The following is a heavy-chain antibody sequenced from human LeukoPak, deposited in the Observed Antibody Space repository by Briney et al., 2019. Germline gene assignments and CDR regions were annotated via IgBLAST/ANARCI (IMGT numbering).Heavy chain of an antibody. CDR2: IRGAGGPI. CDR1: GFTFSSYS. Sequence: GGSLRLSCAASGFTFSSYSMSWVRQAPGKGRQWVSTIRGAGGPIFYADSVKGRLTISRDNSKHTLYRQMNSLIAEDTAVYYCAKDRSFGGNSAYFDYWGQGTQLT. CDR3: AKDRSFGGNSAYFDY. D-gene: IGHD4-23*01. V-gene: IGHV3-23*01. J-gene: IGHJ4*02.